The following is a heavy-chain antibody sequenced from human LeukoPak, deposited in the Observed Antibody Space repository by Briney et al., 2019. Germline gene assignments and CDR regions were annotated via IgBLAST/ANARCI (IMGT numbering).Heavy chain of an antibody. J-gene: IGHJ4*02. Sequence: ASVKVSCKASGYTSTSYAMNWVRQAPGQGLEWMGWINTNTGNPTYAQGFTGRFVFSLDTSVSTAYLQISSLKAEDTAVYYCARDPRQIDCGGDCYRLRPFDYWGQGTLVTVSS. D-gene: IGHD2-21*02. V-gene: IGHV7-4-1*02. CDR3: ARDPRQIDCGGDCYRLRPFDY. CDR2: INTNTGNP. CDR1: GYTSTSYA.